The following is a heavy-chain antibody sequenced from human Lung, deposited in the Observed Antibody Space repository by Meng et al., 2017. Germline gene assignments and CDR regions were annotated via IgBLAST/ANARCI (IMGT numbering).Heavy chain of an antibody. J-gene: IGHJ4*02. V-gene: IGHV4-34*01. CDR1: GGSFRDYD. Sequence: QVQLQRWGAGLLKPQETLSLTCVVSGGSFRDYDWSWIRQPPGKGLEWIGEINHSGSTNYNPSLESRATISVDTSQNNLSLKLSSVTAADSAVYYCARGPTTMAHDFDYWGQGTLVTVSS. CDR2: INHSGST. CDR3: ARGPTTMAHDFDY. D-gene: IGHD4-11*01.